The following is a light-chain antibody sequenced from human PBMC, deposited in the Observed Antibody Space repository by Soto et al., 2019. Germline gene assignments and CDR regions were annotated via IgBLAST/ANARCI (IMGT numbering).Light chain of an antibody. V-gene: IGKV3-15*01. CDR2: SAS. CDR1: RSVSSN. J-gene: IGKJ4*01. CDR3: LQHHSYPLLT. Sequence: EVVMTQSPATLSVSPGERATLSCRASRSVSSNLVWYQQKPGQAPRLLIYSASTRATGIPARFSGTGSGTEFTLTISSLQPEDFATYYCLQHHSYPLLTFGGGTKVDIK.